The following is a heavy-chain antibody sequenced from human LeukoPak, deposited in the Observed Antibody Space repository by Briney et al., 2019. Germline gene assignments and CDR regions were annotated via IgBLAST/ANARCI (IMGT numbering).Heavy chain of an antibody. J-gene: IGHJ3*02. Sequence: PGGSLRLSCAASGFTFGSYDMHWVRQATGKGLEWVSAIGTAGDTYYPGSVKGRFTISRENAKNSLYLQMNSLRAGDTAVYYCARASLLGPGYSSGKVAFDIWGQGTMVTVSS. CDR1: GFTFGSYD. D-gene: IGHD6-19*01. V-gene: IGHV3-13*01. CDR2: IGTAGDT. CDR3: ARASLLGPGYSSGKVAFDI.